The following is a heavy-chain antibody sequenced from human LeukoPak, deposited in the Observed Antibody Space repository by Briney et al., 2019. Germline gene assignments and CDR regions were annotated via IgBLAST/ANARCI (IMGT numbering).Heavy chain of an antibody. D-gene: IGHD1-7*01. V-gene: IGHV1-46*01. Sequence: ASVKVSCKASGYTFTSYYIHWVRQAPGQGLEWMGIINPSGGSTSYAQKFQGRVTMTRDTSTSTVYMELSSLRAEDTAVYYCASPQTTITGTTSGRHYYYYMDVWGKGTTVTVSS. J-gene: IGHJ6*03. CDR1: GYTFTSYY. CDR3: ASPQTTITGTTSGRHYYYYMDV. CDR2: INPSGGST.